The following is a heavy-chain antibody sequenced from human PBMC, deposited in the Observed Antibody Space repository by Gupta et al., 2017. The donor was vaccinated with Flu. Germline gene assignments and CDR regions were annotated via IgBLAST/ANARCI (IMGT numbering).Heavy chain of an antibody. J-gene: IGHJ4*02. D-gene: IGHD6-19*01. Sequence: RQARGKGMEWDSGISWNSGSIGYADSVKGRFTISRDNAKNSLYRQMNSLRAEDTALYYCAKVSSGWQGGFDYWGQGTPVTVSS. V-gene: IGHV3-9*01. CDR2: ISWNSGSI. CDR3: AKVSSGWQGGFDY.